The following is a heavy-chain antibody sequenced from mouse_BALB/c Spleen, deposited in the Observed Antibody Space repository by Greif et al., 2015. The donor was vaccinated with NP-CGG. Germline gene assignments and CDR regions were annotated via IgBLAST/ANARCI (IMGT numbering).Heavy chain of an antibody. CDR3: ASSYYYGSSYYAMDY. J-gene: IGHJ4*01. D-gene: IGHD1-1*01. Sequence: VQLQESGAELAKPGASVRMSHKASGYTFTSYWMHWVKQRPGQGLEWIGYINPSTGYTEYNQKFKDKATLTADKSSSTAYMQLSSLTSEDSAVYYCASSYYYGSSYYAMDYWGQGTSVTVSS. CDR2: INPSTGYT. CDR1: GYTFTSYW. V-gene: IGHV1-7*01.